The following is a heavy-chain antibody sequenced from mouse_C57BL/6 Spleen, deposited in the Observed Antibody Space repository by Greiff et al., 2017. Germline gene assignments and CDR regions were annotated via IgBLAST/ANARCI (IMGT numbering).Heavy chain of an antibody. Sequence: VQLQQSGAELVKPGASVKLSCTASGFNIKDYYMHWVKQRTEQGLEWIGRIDPEDGEPKYAPKFQGKATITSDTSSNTAYLQLSSLTSEDTAVYYCARSRDGFYAMDYWGQGTSVTVSS. V-gene: IGHV14-2*01. CDR2: IDPEDGEP. J-gene: IGHJ4*01. CDR3: ARSRDGFYAMDY. D-gene: IGHD2-3*01. CDR1: GFNIKDYY.